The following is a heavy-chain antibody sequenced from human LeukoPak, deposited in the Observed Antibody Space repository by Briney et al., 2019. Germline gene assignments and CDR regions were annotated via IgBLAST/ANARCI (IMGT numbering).Heavy chain of an antibody. CDR2: IYHSGST. D-gene: IGHD3-16*01. Sequence: SETLSLTCTVSGYSISSGYYWGWIRPPPGKGLEWIGSIYHSGSTYYNPSLKSRVTISVDTSKNQFSLKLSSVTAADTAVYYCARNGPVVGVYYYMDVWGKGTTVTVSS. J-gene: IGHJ6*03. CDR1: GYSISSGYY. V-gene: IGHV4-38-2*02. CDR3: ARNGPVVGVYYYMDV.